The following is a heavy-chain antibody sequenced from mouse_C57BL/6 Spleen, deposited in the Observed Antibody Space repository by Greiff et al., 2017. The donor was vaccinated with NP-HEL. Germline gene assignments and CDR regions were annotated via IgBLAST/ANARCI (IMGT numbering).Heavy chain of an antibody. J-gene: IGHJ1*03. Sequence: QVQLQQPGAELVKPGASVKMSCKASGYTFTSYWITWVKQRPGQGLEWIGDIYPGSGSTNYNEKFKSKATLTVDTSSSTAYMQLSSLTSEDSAVYYCARCSSLYWYFDLWGTGTTVTVSS. CDR2: IYPGSGST. D-gene: IGHD1-1*01. V-gene: IGHV1-55*01. CDR1: GYTFTSYW. CDR3: ARCSSLYWYFDL.